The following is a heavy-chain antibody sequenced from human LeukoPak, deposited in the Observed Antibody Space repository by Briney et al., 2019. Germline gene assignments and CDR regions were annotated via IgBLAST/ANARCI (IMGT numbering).Heavy chain of an antibody. D-gene: IGHD1-1*01. CDR1: GGSISSGDYY. Sequence: SETLSLTCTVSGGSISSGDYYWSWIRQPPGKGLEWIGYIYYRGSTYYNPSLKSRVTISLDTSKNQFSLKLSSVTAADTAVYYCARGVEMTLHYFDYWGQGTLVTVSS. V-gene: IGHV4-30-4*08. CDR3: ARGVEMTLHYFDY. J-gene: IGHJ4*02. CDR2: IYYRGST.